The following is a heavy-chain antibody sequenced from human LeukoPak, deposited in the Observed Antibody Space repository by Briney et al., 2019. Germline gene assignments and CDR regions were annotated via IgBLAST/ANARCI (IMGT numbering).Heavy chain of an antibody. CDR1: GGTFSSYA. J-gene: IGHJ3*02. Sequence: SVKVSCKASGGTFSSYAISWVRQAPGQGLEWMGRIIPILGIANYAQKFQGRVTITADKSTSTAYMELSSLRSEDTAVYYCARDSDTSMDLDAFDIWGQGTMVTVSS. CDR2: IIPILGIA. V-gene: IGHV1-69*04. D-gene: IGHD5-18*01. CDR3: ARDSDTSMDLDAFDI.